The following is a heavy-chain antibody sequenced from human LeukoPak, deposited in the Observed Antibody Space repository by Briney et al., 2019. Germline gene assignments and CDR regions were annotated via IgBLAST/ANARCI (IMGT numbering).Heavy chain of an antibody. CDR2: IYPGDSDT. CDR3: ARQDAEMATIRYFDY. CDR1: GYSFTSYW. Sequence: GESLKISCKGSGYSFTSYWIGWVHQMPGKDLEWMGIIYPGDSDTRYSPSFQGQVTISADKSISTAYLQWSSLKASDTAMYYCARQDAEMATIRYFDYWGQGTLVTVSS. D-gene: IGHD5-24*01. J-gene: IGHJ4*02. V-gene: IGHV5-51*07.